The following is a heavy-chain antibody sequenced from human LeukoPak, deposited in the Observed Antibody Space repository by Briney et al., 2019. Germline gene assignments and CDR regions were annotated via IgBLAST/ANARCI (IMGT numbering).Heavy chain of an antibody. CDR2: ISWSSGSI. D-gene: IGHD1-26*01. CDR1: GSTFDDYA. V-gene: IGHV3-9*01. J-gene: IGHJ4*02. Sequence: PGGSLRLSCAASGSTFDDYAMHWVRQAPGKGLEWVSGISWSSGSIGYADSVKGRFTISRDNAKNSLYLQMNSLRAEDTALYYCAKDTEGGFDYWGQGTLVTVSS. CDR3: AKDTEGGFDY.